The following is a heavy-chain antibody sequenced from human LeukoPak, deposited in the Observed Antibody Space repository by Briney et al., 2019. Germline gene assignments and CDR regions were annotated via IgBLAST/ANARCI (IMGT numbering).Heavy chain of an antibody. CDR2: IYPGDSDT. CDR3: ARRHYYDSSGYYVDY. D-gene: IGHD3-22*01. V-gene: IGHV5-51*01. Sequence: GESLKISCKGSGYSFTSYWIGWVRQMPGKGLEWMGIIYPGDSDTRYSSSFQGQVTISADKSINTAYLQWSSLKASDTAMYYCARRHYYDSSGYYVDYWGQGTPVTVSS. CDR1: GYSFTSYW. J-gene: IGHJ4*02.